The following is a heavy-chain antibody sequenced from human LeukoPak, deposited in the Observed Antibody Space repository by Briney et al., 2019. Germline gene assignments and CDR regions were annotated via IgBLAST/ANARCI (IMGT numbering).Heavy chain of an antibody. J-gene: IGHJ6*02. CDR3: AKDPMGYCSSTSCYTSYYYGMDV. V-gene: IGHV3-30*18. CDR2: ISYDGSNK. D-gene: IGHD2-2*02. CDR1: GFTFSSYG. Sequence: GGSLRLSCAASGFTFSSYGMHWVRQAPGKGLEWVAVISYDGSNKYYADSVKGRFTISRDNSKNTLYLQVNSLRAEDTAVYYCAKDPMGYCSSTSCYTSYYYGMDVWGQGTTVTVS.